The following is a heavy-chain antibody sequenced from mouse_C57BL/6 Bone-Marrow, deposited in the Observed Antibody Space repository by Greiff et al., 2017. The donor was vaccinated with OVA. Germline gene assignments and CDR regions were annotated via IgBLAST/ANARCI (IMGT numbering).Heavy chain of an antibody. CDR2: ISSGGSYT. CDR3: ARRRYYGSSYVYYFDY. CDR1: GFTFSSYG. J-gene: IGHJ2*01. D-gene: IGHD1-1*01. V-gene: IGHV5-6*02. Sequence: EVKLVESGGDLVKPGGSLKLSCAASGFTFSSYGMSWVRQTPDKRLEWVATISSGGSYTYYPDSVKGRFTISRDNAKNTLYLQMSSLKSEDTAMYYCARRRYYGSSYVYYFDYWGQGTTLTVSS.